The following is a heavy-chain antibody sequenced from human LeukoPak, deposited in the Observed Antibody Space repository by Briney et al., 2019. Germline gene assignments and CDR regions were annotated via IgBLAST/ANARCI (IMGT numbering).Heavy chain of an antibody. CDR3: VRVKPELY. J-gene: IGHJ4*02. D-gene: IGHD1-14*01. Sequence: ASVKVSCKASGYTFTGSYIHWVRQAPGQGLEWMGWINPDSGGTNHAQKFQGRVTMTRDTSISTAYMELSRLISDDTAVYYCVRVKPELYWGQGTLVTVSS. CDR1: GYTFTGSY. CDR2: INPDSGGT. V-gene: IGHV1-2*02.